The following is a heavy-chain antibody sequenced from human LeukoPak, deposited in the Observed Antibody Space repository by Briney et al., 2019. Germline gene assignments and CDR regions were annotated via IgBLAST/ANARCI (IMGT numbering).Heavy chain of an antibody. D-gene: IGHD3-22*01. CDR1: GFTFSSYR. CDR3: AKDLNFDSSGTYEY. CDR2: ISSSSSYI. J-gene: IGHJ4*02. V-gene: IGHV3-21*04. Sequence: GGSLRLSCAASGFTFSSYRMTWVRQAPGKGLEWVSSISSSSSYIYYADSVKGRFTISRDNAKNSLYLQMNSLRAEDTALYYCAKDLNFDSSGTYEYWGQGTLVTVSS.